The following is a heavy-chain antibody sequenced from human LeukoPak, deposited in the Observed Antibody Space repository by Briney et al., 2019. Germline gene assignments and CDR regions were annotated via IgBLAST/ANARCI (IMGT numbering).Heavy chain of an antibody. V-gene: IGHV3-23*01. CDR2: ISGSGGNT. CDR1: GFTFSSYA. J-gene: IGHJ4*02. CDR3: AKITVRGVIIGHFDY. D-gene: IGHD3-10*01. Sequence: GSLRLSCAASGFTFSSYAMSWVRKAPGKGLEWVSAISGSGGNTYYADSVKGRFTISRDNSKNRLYLQMNSLRAEDTAVHYCAKITVRGVIIGHFDYWGQGTLVTVSS.